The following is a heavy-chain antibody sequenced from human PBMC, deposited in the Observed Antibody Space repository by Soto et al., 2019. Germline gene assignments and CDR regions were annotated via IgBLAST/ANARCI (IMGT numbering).Heavy chain of an antibody. CDR1: GGTFSSYA. CDR3: ARGTVTGSEYNYYYSGMDV. D-gene: IGHD1-1*01. V-gene: IGHV1-69*13. Sequence: ASVKVSCKASGGTFSSYAIDWVRQAPGQGLEWMGGIIPLFGTTNYAQKLQGRVKLTADESTRTAYMELSTLTSEDTAVYYCARGTVTGSEYNYYYSGMDVWGQGTTVTVSS. CDR2: IIPLFGTT. J-gene: IGHJ6*02.